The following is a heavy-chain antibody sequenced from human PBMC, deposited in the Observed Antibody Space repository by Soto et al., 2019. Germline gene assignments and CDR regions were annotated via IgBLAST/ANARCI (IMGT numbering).Heavy chain of an antibody. V-gene: IGHV1-8*02. J-gene: IGHJ4*02. Sequence: GASVKVSCKTSGFTFNVYGINWVRQATGQGLEWMGWMNPNSGHTGYAQKFQGRVTMTRDTSISTAYMELSSLRYEDTAVYYCTRGRNSGDGYNGGGYWGQGTLVTVSS. CDR1: GFTFNVYG. CDR2: MNPNSGHT. CDR3: TRGRNSGDGYNGGGY. D-gene: IGHD1-1*01.